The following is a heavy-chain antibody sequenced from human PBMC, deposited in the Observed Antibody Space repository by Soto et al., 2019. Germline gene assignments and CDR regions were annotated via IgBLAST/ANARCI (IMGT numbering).Heavy chain of an antibody. D-gene: IGHD1-7*01. J-gene: IGHJ3*02. CDR2: IYYSGRT. CDR3: AIDKPWLSGTTAFDI. V-gene: IGHV4-31*03. CDR1: GGSISSGGYY. Sequence: QVQLQESGPGLVRPSQTLSLTCSVSGGSISSGGYYWSWIRQHPGKGPEWIGYIYYSGRTYYNPSLESRLTISEYTSKNTCSLRLASVTAADTAVDYCAIDKPWLSGTTAFDILGPGTMVTVSS.